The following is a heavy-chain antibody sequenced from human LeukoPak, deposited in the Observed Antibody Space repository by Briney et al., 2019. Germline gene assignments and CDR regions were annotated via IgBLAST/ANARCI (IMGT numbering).Heavy chain of an antibody. CDR3: ARGRRDGYMLLWEDY. CDR2: IYYSGTT. J-gene: IGHJ4*02. CDR1: RGSISSSNYY. V-gene: IGHV4-39*07. D-gene: IGHD5-24*01. Sequence: TSETLSLICSVSRGSISSSNYYWGWIRQPPGKGLEWIGDIYYSGTTYYNPSLKSRVTISLDTSKNQFSLKLSSVTAADTALYYCARGRRDGYMLLWEDYWGQGTLVTVSS.